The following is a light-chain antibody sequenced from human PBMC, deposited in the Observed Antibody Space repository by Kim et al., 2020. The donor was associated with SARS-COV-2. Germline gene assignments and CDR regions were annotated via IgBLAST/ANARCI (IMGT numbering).Light chain of an antibody. J-gene: IGLJ2*01. CDR1: SSDVGGYDY. V-gene: IGLV2-14*03. Sequence: QSALTQPASVSGSPGQSITISCTGTSSDVGGYDYVSWYQQHPGKAPKLMIYDVSNRPSGVSNRFSGSKSVNTASLTISGLQAEDEADYYCGSYTSSHTVVFDGGTQLTVL. CDR2: DVS. CDR3: GSYTSSHTVV.